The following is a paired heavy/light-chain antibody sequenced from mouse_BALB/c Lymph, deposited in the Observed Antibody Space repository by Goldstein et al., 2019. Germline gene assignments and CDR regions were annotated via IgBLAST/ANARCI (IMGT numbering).Light chain of an antibody. CDR2: DTS. Sequence: QIVLTQSPAIMSASPGEKVTMTCSASSSVSYMYWYQQKPGSSPRLLIYDTSNLASGVPVRFSGSGSGTSYSLTISRMEAEDAATYYCQQWSSYPLTFGAGTKLELK. V-gene: IGKV4-55*01. CDR1: SSVSY. J-gene: IGKJ5*01. CDR3: QQWSSYPLT.
Heavy chain of an antibody. CDR1: GYTFTSYW. CDR2: IYPGSGST. D-gene: IGHD2-4*01. V-gene: IGHV1S22*01. CDR3: TRGGSMITTFDY. J-gene: IGHJ2*01. Sequence: LQQPGSELVRPGASVKLSCKASGYTFTSYWMHWVKQRHGQGLEWIGNIYPGSGSTNYDEKFKSKGTLTVDTSSSTAYMHLSSLTSEDSAVYYCTRGGSMITTFDYWGQGTTLTVSS.